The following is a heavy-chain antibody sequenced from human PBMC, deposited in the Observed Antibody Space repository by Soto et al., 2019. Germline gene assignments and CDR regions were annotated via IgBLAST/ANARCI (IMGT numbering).Heavy chain of an antibody. CDR2: IIPIFGTA. D-gene: IGHD6-6*01. J-gene: IGHJ6*02. CDR3: ARESSSQGPDYYYGMDV. V-gene: IGHV1-69*13. Sequence: GASVKVSCKASGGTFSSYAISWVRQAPGQGLEWMGGIIPIFGTANYAQKFQGRVTITADESTSTAYMELSSLRSEDTAVYYCARESSSQGPDYYYGMDVWGQGTTVTVSS. CDR1: GGTFSSYA.